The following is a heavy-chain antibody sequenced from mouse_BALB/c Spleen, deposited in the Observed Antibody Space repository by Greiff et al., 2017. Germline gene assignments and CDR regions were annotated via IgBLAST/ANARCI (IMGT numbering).Heavy chain of an antibody. CDR3: ARALYDGYLYDYAMDY. CDR1: GFSFTSYG. CDR2: IWAGGST. J-gene: IGHJ4*01. Sequence: VQLQESGPGLVAPSQSLSITCTVSGFSFTSYGVHWVRQPPGTGLEWLGVIWAGGSTHYNSALMSRLSISKDNSKGQVFLKMNSLQTDDTAMYYCARALYDGYLYDYAMDYWGQGTSGTVSS. V-gene: IGHV2-9*02. D-gene: IGHD2-3*01.